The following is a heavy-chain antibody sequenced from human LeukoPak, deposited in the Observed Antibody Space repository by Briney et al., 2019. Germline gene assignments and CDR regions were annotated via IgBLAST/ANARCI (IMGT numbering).Heavy chain of an antibody. D-gene: IGHD3-10*01. Sequence: SETLSLTCAVYGGSFSGYYWSWIRQPPGKGLEWIGEIYHSGSTNYNPSLKSRVTISVDKSKNQFSLKLSSVTAADTAVYYCARVYGDYGSDAFDIWGQGTMVTVSS. CDR1: GGSFSGYY. J-gene: IGHJ3*02. V-gene: IGHV4-34*01. CDR2: IYHSGST. CDR3: ARVYGDYGSDAFDI.